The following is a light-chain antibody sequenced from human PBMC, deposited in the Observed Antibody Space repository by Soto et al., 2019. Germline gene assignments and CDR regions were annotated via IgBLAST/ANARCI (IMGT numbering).Light chain of an antibody. V-gene: IGLV4-69*01. CDR2: LNSDGSH. J-gene: IGLJ1*01. Sequence: QPVVTQSPSASASLGASVKLTCTLSSGHSSYAIAWHQQQPEKGPRYLMKLNSDGSHSKGDGIPDRFSGSSSGAERYLTISSLQSEDEADYYCQTWGTGIRVFGTGTKLTVL. CDR3: QTWGTGIRV. CDR1: SGHSSYA.